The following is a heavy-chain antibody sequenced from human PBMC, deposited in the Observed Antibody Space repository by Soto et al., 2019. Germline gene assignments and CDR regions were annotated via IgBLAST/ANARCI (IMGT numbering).Heavy chain of an antibody. CDR1: GFTFSRSA. CDR2: IVVANGKT. J-gene: IGHJ4*02. CDR3: AADRGEESGFDNFDY. Sequence: QMQLVQSGPEVKKAGTSVKVSCKASGFTFSRSAVQWLRQARGQRLEWIGWIVVANGKTNYAQKFQERVTITRDMSTGTVFIELRSLRSEDTAVYYCAADRGEESGFDNFDYWGQGTLVTVSS. V-gene: IGHV1-58*01. D-gene: IGHD5-12*01.